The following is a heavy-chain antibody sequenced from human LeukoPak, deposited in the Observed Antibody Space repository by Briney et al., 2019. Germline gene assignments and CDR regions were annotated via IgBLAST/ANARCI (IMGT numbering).Heavy chain of an antibody. CDR3: ARDYSSWSPGV. CDR1: GFTFSSYG. J-gene: IGHJ4*02. Sequence: PGRSLILSCAASGFTFSSYGMHWVRQAPGKGLEWVAIIWSDGTNKDYADSVRGRFTISRDISKSTLYLQMDSLRAEDTAVYYCARDYSSWSPGVWGQGTLVTVSS. D-gene: IGHD6-13*01. V-gene: IGHV3-33*01. CDR2: IWSDGTNK.